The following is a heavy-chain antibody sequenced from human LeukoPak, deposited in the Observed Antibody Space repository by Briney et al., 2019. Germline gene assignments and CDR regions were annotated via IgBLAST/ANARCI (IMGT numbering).Heavy chain of an antibody. J-gene: IGHJ4*02. CDR2: INSDGSST. CDR3: ARSPYYYDSSGYLPY. CDR1: GFTFSSYW. V-gene: IGHV3-74*01. Sequence: PGGSLRLSWAASGFTFSSYWTHWVRQAPGKGLVWVSRINSDGSSTSYAASVKGRFTISRDNAKNTLYLQMNSLRAEDTAVYYCARSPYYYDSSGYLPYWGQGTLVTVSS. D-gene: IGHD3-22*01.